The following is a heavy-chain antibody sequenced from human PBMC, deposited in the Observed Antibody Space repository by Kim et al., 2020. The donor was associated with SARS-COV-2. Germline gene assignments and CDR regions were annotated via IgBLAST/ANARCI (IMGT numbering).Heavy chain of an antibody. J-gene: IGHJ4*02. CDR2: ISYDGSNK. D-gene: IGHD6-6*01. CDR1: GFTFSSYA. V-gene: IGHV3-30*04. Sequence: GGSLRLSCAASGFTFSSYAMHWVRQAPGKGLEWVAVISYDGSNKYYADSVKGRFTISRDNSKNTLYLQMNSLRAEDTAVYYCARDLLSVYSSSSPYYFDYWGQGTLVTVSS. CDR3: ARDLLSVYSSSSPYYFDY.